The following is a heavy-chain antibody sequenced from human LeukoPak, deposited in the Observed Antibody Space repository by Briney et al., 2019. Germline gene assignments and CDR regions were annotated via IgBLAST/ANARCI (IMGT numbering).Heavy chain of an antibody. J-gene: IGHJ4*02. Sequence: PGRSLRLSCAASGFTFSRHAMHWVRQAPGKGLEYVSAISSNGGSTYYGNSVKGRFTISRDNSKNTLYLQMGSLRTEDIAVYYCAREAVGAAIDYWGQGTLVTVSS. D-gene: IGHD1-26*01. CDR1: GFTFSRHA. CDR2: ISSNGGST. V-gene: IGHV3-64*01. CDR3: AREAVGAAIDY.